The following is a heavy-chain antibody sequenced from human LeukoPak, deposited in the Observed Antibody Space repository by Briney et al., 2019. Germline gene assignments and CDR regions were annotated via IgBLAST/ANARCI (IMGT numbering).Heavy chain of an antibody. Sequence: SETLSLTXTVSGGSISSYYWSWIRQPPGKGLEWIGYIYYSGSTNYNPSLKSRVTISVDTSKNQFSLKLSSVTAADTAVYYCARVVEGYYDSRGYYRVPFYYFDYWGQGTLVTVSS. CDR2: IYYSGST. V-gene: IGHV4-59*01. CDR1: GGSISSYY. J-gene: IGHJ4*02. CDR3: ARVVEGYYDSRGYYRVPFYYFDY. D-gene: IGHD3-22*01.